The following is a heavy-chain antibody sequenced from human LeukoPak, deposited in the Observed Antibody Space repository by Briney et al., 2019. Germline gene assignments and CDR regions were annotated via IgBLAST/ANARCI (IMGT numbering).Heavy chain of an antibody. J-gene: IGHJ3*02. CDR2: IYTSGST. CDR1: GGSISSYY. V-gene: IGHV4-4*07. CDR3: ARDTLVYSCGFDAFDS. D-gene: IGHD5-18*01. Sequence: SETLSLTCTVSGGSISSYYWSWMPQPAGKGLEWIGRIYTSGSTNYNPSLKRRVTMSVDTSENQFSLKLSSVTAADTAVYYCARDTLVYSCGFDAFDSWGQGTMVTVSS.